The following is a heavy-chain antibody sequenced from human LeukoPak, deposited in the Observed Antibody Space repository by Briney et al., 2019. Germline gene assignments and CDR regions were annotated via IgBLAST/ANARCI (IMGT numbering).Heavy chain of an antibody. V-gene: IGHV5-51*01. J-gene: IGHJ3*02. CDR1: GYSFTNYW. CDR3: ARRKQWLDRYAFDI. CDR2: IYPDDSDT. Sequence: GESLKISCKGSGYSFTNYWIGWVRQMPGKGLEWMGIIYPDDSDTRYSPSFQGQVTISADKSISTAYLQWSSLKASDTAMYYCARRKQWLDRYAFDIWGQGTMVTVSS. D-gene: IGHD6-19*01.